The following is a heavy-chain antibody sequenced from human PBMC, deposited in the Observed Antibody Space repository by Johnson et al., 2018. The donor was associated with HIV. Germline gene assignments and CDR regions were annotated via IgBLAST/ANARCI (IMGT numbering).Heavy chain of an antibody. J-gene: IGHJ3*02. CDR3: ARDRHCGGDCYTDDAFDI. D-gene: IGHD2-21*02. CDR1: GFTFSNAW. V-gene: IGHV3-11*04. Sequence: QVQLVESGGGLVKPGGSLRLSCAASGFTFSNAWMSWVRQAPGRGLEWVSYISSSGSTIYYADSVKGRFTISRDNAKNSLYLQMNSLRAEDTAVYYCARDRHCGGDCYTDDAFDIWGQGTMVTVSS. CDR2: ISSSGSTI.